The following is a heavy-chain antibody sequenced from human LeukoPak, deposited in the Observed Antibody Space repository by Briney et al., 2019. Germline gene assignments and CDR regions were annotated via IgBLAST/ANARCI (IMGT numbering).Heavy chain of an antibody. V-gene: IGHV3-21*01. D-gene: IGHD6-19*01. J-gene: IGHJ5*02. CDR2: ISSSSNYI. Sequence: GGSLRLSCAASGFTFSSYSMNWVRQAPGKGLEWVSSISSSSNYIYYADSVKGRFTISRDNAKNSLYLQMNSLRAEDTAAYYCARVSNSGWGSRFDPWGQGTLVTVSS. CDR3: ARVSNSGWGSRFDP. CDR1: GFTFSSYS.